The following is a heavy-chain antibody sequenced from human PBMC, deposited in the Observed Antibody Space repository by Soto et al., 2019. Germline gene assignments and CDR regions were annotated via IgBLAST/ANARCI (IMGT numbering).Heavy chain of an antibody. CDR3: ARLVDTADFDY. J-gene: IGHJ4*02. CDR1: GGTFSSYT. Sequence: QVQLVQSGAEVKKPGSSVKVSCKASGGTFSSYTISWVRQAPGQGLEWMGRIIPILGIANYAQKFQGRVTITADKSTSTAYMELSSLRSEDAAVYYCARLVDTADFDYWGQGTLVTVSS. V-gene: IGHV1-69*02. CDR2: IIPILGIA. D-gene: IGHD5-18*01.